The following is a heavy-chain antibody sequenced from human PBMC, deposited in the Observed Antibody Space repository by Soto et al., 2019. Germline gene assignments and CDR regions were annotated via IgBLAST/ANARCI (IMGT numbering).Heavy chain of an antibody. Sequence: SETLSLTCTVSGGSISSTSYYWGWIRQPPGKGLEWIGTIYYSGSTYYNPSLKSRITISVDTSRNQFSLKLSSVTAADTAVYYCARDRAAMVRGVIRYYGMDVWGQGTTVTVSS. CDR2: IYYSGST. J-gene: IGHJ6*02. V-gene: IGHV4-39*07. CDR3: ARDRAAMVRGVIRYYGMDV. D-gene: IGHD3-10*01. CDR1: GGSISSTSYY.